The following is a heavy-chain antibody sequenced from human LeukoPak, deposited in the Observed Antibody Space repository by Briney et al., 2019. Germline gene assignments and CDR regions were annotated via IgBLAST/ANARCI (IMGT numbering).Heavy chain of an antibody. CDR2: ISYDGSNK. D-gene: IGHD6-13*01. CDR1: GFTFSSYA. V-gene: IGHV3-30*18. CDR3: AKDPGQQLGVFDY. Sequence: GGSLRLSCAASGFTFSSYAMSWVRQAPGKGLEWVAVISYDGSNKYYADSVKGRFTISRDNSKNTLYLQMNSLRAEDTAVYYCAKDPGQQLGVFDYWGQGTLVTVSS. J-gene: IGHJ4*02.